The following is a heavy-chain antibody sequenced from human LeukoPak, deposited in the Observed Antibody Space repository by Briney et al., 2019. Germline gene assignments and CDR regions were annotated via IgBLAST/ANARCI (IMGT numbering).Heavy chain of an antibody. V-gene: IGHV1-8*01. CDR3: ARVRYSSSWYNWFDP. CDR2: MNPNSGNT. Sequence: ASVKVSCTASGYTFTSYDINWVRQAPGQGLEWMGWMNPNSGNTGYAQKFQGRVTMTRNTSISTAYMELSSLRSEDTAVYYCARVRYSSSWYNWFDPWGQGTLVTVSS. J-gene: IGHJ5*02. CDR1: GYTFTSYD. D-gene: IGHD6-13*01.